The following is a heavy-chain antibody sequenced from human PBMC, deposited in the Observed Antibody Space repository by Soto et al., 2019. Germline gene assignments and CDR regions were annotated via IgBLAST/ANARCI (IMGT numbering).Heavy chain of an antibody. CDR3: APHVSCSGGSCQYDAFAI. D-gene: IGHD2-15*01. CDR2: ITADGGT. CDR1: GFTVSSHA. J-gene: IGHJ3*02. Sequence: EVQVLESGGGLVQPGGSLRLSCEGSGFTVSSHAMTWIRQAPGKGPEWVSTITADGGTYYADSVKGRFAMSRDTSESTXPLQMNSLGAEDTAAYYCAPHVSCSGGSCQYDAFAIRGQGTMVTVSS. V-gene: IGHV3-23*01.